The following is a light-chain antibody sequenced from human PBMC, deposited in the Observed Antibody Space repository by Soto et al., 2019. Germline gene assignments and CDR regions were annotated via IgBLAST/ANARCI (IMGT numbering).Light chain of an antibody. CDR1: QSVSSSY. J-gene: IGKJ5*01. CDR3: QQYGGSPIT. Sequence: EIVLTQSPGTLSLSPGERATLSCRASQSVSSSYLAWYQQKPGQAPRLLIYGASSRAIGIPDRFSGSGSGTDFTLTITRLEPEDFALYYCQQYGGSPITFGLGTRLEIK. V-gene: IGKV3-20*01. CDR2: GAS.